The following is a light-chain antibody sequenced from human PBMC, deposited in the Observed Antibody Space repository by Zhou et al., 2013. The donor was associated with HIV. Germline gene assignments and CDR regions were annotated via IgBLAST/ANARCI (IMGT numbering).Light chain of an antibody. J-gene: IGKJ1*01. Sequence: DIQMTQSPSSLSASVGDRVTITCRASQSISSYLNWYQQKPGKAPKLLIYTASSLQTGVPSRFSGSVSGTDFTLTISCLQSEDFATYYCQQYYSYPRTFG. CDR2: TAS. CDR3: QQYYSYPRT. CDR1: QSISSY. V-gene: IGKV1-39*01.